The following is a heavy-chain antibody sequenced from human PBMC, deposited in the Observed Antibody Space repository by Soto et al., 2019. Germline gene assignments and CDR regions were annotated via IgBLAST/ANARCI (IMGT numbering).Heavy chain of an antibody. J-gene: IGHJ3*02. Sequence: SETLSLTCTVSGGSISSYYWSWIRQPPGKGLEWIGYIYYSGSTNYNPSLKSRVTISVDTSKNQFSLKLSSVTAADTAVYYCARHSRISGGSAAFDIWGQGTMVTVSS. D-gene: IGHD2-15*01. CDR2: IYYSGST. CDR1: GGSISSYY. V-gene: IGHV4-59*08. CDR3: ARHSRISGGSAAFDI.